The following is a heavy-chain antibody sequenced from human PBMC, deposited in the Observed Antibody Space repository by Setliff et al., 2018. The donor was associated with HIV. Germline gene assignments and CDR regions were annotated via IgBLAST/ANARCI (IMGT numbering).Heavy chain of an antibody. CDR3: ATELRIAVARR. D-gene: IGHD6-19*01. CDR2: IHYSGSS. Sequence: SETLSLTCTVSGGSITGHYWSWIRQPPGKGLEWIGYIHYSGSSNYNPSLKSRVSISLDTSKKQVSLKLNSVTAADTAVYYCATELRIAVARRWGQGTLVTVSS. CDR1: GGSITGHY. J-gene: IGHJ4*02. V-gene: IGHV4-59*11.